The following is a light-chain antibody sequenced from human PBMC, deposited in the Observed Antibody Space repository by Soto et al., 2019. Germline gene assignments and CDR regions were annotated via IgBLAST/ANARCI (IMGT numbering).Light chain of an antibody. V-gene: IGLV1-44*01. CDR3: AAWDESLNGYV. J-gene: IGLJ1*01. CDR1: SSNIGSNT. Sequence: QSVLTQPPSASGTPGQRVTISCSGSSSNIGSNTVNWYQQPPGTAPKLLIYSNNQRPSGVPDRFSGSKSGTSASLAISGLQSEDEADYYCAAWDESLNGYVFGTGTKSPS. CDR2: SNN.